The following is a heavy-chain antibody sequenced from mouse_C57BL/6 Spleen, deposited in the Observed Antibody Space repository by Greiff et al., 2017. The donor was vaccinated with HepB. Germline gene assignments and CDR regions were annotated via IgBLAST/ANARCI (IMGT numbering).Heavy chain of an antibody. CDR3: ARREVWDYGAWFAY. CDR2: IDPSDSYT. CDR1: GYTFTSYW. J-gene: IGHJ3*01. D-gene: IGHD2-4*01. Sequence: QVQLQQPGAELVMPGASVKLSCKASGYTFTSYWMHWVKQRPGQGLEWIGEIDPSDSYTNYNQKFKGKSTLTVDKSSSTAYMQLSSLTSEDSAVYYCARREVWDYGAWFAYWGQGTLVTVSA. V-gene: IGHV1-69*01.